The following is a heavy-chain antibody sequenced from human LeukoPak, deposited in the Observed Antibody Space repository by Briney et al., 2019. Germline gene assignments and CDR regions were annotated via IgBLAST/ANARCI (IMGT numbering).Heavy chain of an antibody. Sequence: SETLSLTCTVSGGSISSSSYYWGWIRQPPGKGLEWIGSIYYSGNTYYNPSLKSRVTISVDTSKNQFSLKLSSVTAADTAVYYCARQRCSGGSCFFSDYFDYWGQGTLVTVSS. V-gene: IGHV4-39*01. CDR3: ARQRCSGGSCFFSDYFDY. J-gene: IGHJ4*02. D-gene: IGHD2-15*01. CDR1: GGSISSSSYY. CDR2: IYYSGNT.